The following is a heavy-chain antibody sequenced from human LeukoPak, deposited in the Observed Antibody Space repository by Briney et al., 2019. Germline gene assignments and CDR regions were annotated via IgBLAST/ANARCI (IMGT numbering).Heavy chain of an antibody. Sequence: PSETLSLTCNVSGDSISSSTYYWGWIRQPPVKGLEWIGSISHSGSTYYNSSLKSRVTISLDTSKNQFSLKLNSVTAADTAVYYCARDSWLLHIDFWGQGILVTVSS. CDR1: GDSISSSTYY. CDR2: ISHSGST. J-gene: IGHJ4*02. D-gene: IGHD5-12*01. CDR3: ARDSWLLHIDF. V-gene: IGHV4-39*07.